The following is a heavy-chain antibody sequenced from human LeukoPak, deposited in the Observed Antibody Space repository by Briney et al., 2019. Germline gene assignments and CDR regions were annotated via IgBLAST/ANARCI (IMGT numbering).Heavy chain of an antibody. V-gene: IGHV3-30*04. Sequence: GGSLRLSCAASGFTFSSYAMHWVRQAPGKGLEWVAVISYDGSNKYYADSVKGRFTISRDNSKDTLYLQMNSLRAEDTAVYYCARDQVYSSGYRNYYYYGMDVWGIGTTVTVSS. CDR3: ARDQVYSSGYRNYYYYGMDV. CDR1: GFTFSSYA. J-gene: IGHJ6*04. D-gene: IGHD6-19*01. CDR2: ISYDGSNK.